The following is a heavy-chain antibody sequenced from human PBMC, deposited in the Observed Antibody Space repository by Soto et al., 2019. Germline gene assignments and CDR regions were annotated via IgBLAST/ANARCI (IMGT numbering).Heavy chain of an antibody. CDR3: ARLVYDTRLNYMYFDF. Sequence: SETLSLTCAVSGVSISSGNWWTFVRQSPQRGLEYIGEIFHDGTANYYPSFERRVAISVDTSKNQFSLKLTSVTAADTAIYFCARLVYDTRLNYMYFDFWGQGTLVTVSS. D-gene: IGHD3-10*01. J-gene: IGHJ4*02. V-gene: IGHV4-4*02. CDR1: GVSISSGNW. CDR2: IFHDGTA.